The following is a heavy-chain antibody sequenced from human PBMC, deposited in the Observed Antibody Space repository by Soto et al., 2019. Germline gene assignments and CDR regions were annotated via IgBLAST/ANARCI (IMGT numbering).Heavy chain of an antibody. CDR3: AKRASYDPSMGGRGELDY. Sequence: EVHLLESGGGLVQPGGSLRLSCAASGFTFNNFAMSWVRQAPGKGLEWVSAISHSGARTYYADSVKGRFTISRDNSNNTLYLLMNSLRAEDTAKSYCAKRASYDPSMGGRGELDYWGQGTLVTVSS. CDR1: GFTFNNFA. CDR2: ISHSGART. V-gene: IGHV3-23*01. J-gene: IGHJ4*02. D-gene: IGHD3-22*01.